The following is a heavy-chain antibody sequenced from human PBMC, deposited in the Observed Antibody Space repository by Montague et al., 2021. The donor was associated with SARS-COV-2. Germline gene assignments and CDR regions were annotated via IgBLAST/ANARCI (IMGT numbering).Heavy chain of an antibody. D-gene: IGHD1-1*01. V-gene: IGHV4-34*01. CDR1: SGSLKNYY. J-gene: IGHJ2*01. Sequence: SETLSLTCAVTSGSLKNYYWSWIHQPPGKGLEWIGEIRLPGGSNYNPSLKGRVTISLDTSNNQVSLSLNSVTAADTAVYYCARAGSQRFFEFWGRGTLVTVSS. CDR3: ARAGSQRFFEF. CDR2: IRLPGGS.